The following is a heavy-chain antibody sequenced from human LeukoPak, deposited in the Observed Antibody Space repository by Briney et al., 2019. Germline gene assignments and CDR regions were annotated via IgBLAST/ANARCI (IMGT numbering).Heavy chain of an antibody. CDR1: GGSISSYY. CDR2: IYHTGST. V-gene: IGHV4-59*01. J-gene: IGHJ4*02. D-gene: IGHD6-13*01. CDR3: AREYSAFDY. Sequence: PSETLSLTCTVSGGSISSYYWSWIRQPPGKGLEWIANIYHTGSTNYNPSLSSRVTISIDTAKNQFSLKLTSVTAADTAVYYCAREYSAFDYWGQGTLVTVSS.